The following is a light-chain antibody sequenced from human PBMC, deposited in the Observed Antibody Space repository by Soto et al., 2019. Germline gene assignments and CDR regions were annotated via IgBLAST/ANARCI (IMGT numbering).Light chain of an antibody. J-gene: IGKJ5*01. V-gene: IGKV3-11*01. CDR1: QSVSSS. CDR3: QQRSTWPPIT. Sequence: EIALAQCPATVSLSPGERATLSCRASQSVSSSLTWYQQKPGQAPRLLIFDASNRATGIPPRFSGSGSGTDFTLTISSLEPEDFAVYYCQQRSTWPPITFGQGTRLEIK. CDR2: DAS.